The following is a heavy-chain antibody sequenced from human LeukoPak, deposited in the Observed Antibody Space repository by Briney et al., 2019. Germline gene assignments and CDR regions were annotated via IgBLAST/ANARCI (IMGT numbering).Heavy chain of an antibody. J-gene: IGHJ4*02. CDR3: ARWPTMGGR. D-gene: IGHD3-16*01. CDR2: IYNGGTT. V-gene: IGHV3-66*01. Sequence: GGSLRLSCAASGFTFSGFAMTWVRQAPGKGLEWVSVIYNGGTTKYADSVKGRFIISRDNSRNMLYLQMNSLRVEDTAVYYCARWPTMGGRWGQGTLVTVSS. CDR1: GFTFSGFA.